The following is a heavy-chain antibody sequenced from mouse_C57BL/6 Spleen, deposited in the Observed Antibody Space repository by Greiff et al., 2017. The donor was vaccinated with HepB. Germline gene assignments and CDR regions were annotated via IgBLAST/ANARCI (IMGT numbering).Heavy chain of an antibody. CDR1: GYAFSSYW. J-gene: IGHJ2*01. V-gene: IGHV1-80*01. Sequence: VQLQQSGAELVKPGASVKISCKASGYAFSSYWMNWVKQRPGKGLEWIGQIYPGDGDTNYNGKFKGKATLTADKSSSTAYMQLSSLTSEDSAVYFCARVTTVVGMGYFDYWGQGTTLTVSS. D-gene: IGHD1-1*01. CDR2: IYPGDGDT. CDR3: ARVTTVVGMGYFDY.